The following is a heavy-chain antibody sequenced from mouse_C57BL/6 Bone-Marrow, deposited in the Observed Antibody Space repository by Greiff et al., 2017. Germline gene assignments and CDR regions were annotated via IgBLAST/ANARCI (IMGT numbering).Heavy chain of an antibody. J-gene: IGHJ1*03. CDR2: INYDGSST. CDR3: ARDDHDGSSYHWYFDV. CDR1: GFTFSDYY. Sequence: EVQLVESEGGLVQPGSSMKLSCTASGFTFSDYYMAWVRQVPEKGLEWVANINYDGSSTYYLDSLKSRFIISRDNAKNILYLQMSSLKSEDTATYYCARDDHDGSSYHWYFDVWGTGTTVTVSS. V-gene: IGHV5-16*01. D-gene: IGHD1-1*01.